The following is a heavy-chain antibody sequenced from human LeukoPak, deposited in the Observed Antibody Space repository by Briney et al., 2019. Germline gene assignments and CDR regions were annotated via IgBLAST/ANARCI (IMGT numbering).Heavy chain of an antibody. Sequence: GGSLRLSRAASGFTVSSNYMSWVRQAPGKGLEWVSVIYSGGSTYYADSVKGRFTISRDNSKNTLYLQMNSLRAEDTAVYYCARAVGYGAAYWGQGTLVTVSS. CDR3: ARAVGYGAAY. J-gene: IGHJ4*02. CDR1: GFTVSSNY. D-gene: IGHD5-12*01. CDR2: IYSGGST. V-gene: IGHV3-53*01.